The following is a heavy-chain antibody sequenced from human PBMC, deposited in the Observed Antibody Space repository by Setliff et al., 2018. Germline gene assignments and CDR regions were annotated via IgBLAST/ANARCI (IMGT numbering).Heavy chain of an antibody. J-gene: IGHJ2*01. CDR1: GGSISSGFYY. Sequence: SETLSLTCTVSGGSISSGFYYWNWIRQPAGKGLEWIGRIYTTGSTNYNPSLKSRVTISLDKSKNQFSLELSSVTAADTAVYYCARFSSSSGSYWYFDLWGRGTLVTVSS. CDR3: ARFSSSSGSYWYFDL. V-gene: IGHV4-61*02. CDR2: IYTTGST. D-gene: IGHD6-6*01.